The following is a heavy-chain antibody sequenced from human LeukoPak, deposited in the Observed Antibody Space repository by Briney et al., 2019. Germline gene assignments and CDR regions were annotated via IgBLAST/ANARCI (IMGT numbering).Heavy chain of an antibody. CDR2: TYYRSKWYN. CDR1: GDSASSHSAA. D-gene: IGHD6-19*01. CDR3: ARDQRAIALAGVFDS. Sequence: SQTLSLTCAISGDSASSHSAAWNWIRQSPSRGLEWLGRTYYRSKWYNDYAVSLKSRMIINPDTSKNQFSLQLNSVTPDDAAVYYCARDQRAIALAGVFDSWGQGILVTVSS. V-gene: IGHV6-1*01. J-gene: IGHJ4*02.